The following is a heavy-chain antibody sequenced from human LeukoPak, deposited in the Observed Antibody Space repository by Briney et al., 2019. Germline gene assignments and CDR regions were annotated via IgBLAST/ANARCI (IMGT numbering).Heavy chain of an antibody. CDR1: GFTFSSYW. CDR3: ASELAHCVGDCLKN. V-gene: IGHV3-74*01. J-gene: IGHJ4*02. CDR2: INSDGSLT. Sequence: GGSLRLSCAASGFTFSSYWMHWVRQAPGKGLVWVSRINSDGSLTNYADSVKGRFTILRDNAKNTLYLQMNSLRAEDTAVYYCASELAHCVGDCLKNWGQGTLVTVSS. D-gene: IGHD2-21*02.